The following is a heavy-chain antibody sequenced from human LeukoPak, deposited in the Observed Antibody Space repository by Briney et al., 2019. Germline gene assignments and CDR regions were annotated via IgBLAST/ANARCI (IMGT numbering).Heavy chain of an antibody. Sequence: GGSLRLSCAASGFTFSSYGMHWVRQAPGKGLEWVAVISYDGSNKCYADSVKGRFTISRDNSKNTLYLQMNSLRAEDTAVYYCAKGSGSYRYFDYWGQGTLVTVSS. CDR1: GFTFSSYG. V-gene: IGHV3-30*18. CDR3: AKGSGSYRYFDY. J-gene: IGHJ4*02. CDR2: ISYDGSNK. D-gene: IGHD1-26*01.